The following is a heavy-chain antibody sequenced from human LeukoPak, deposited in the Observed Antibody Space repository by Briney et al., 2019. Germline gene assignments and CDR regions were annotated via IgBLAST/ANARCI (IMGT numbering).Heavy chain of an antibody. J-gene: IGHJ1*01. CDR1: GFTFGSYW. Sequence: GGSLRLSCVGSGFTFGSYWMNWVRQAPGKGLEWVANIRQDGSEKKYVDSVKGQFTISRDNAKNALYLQMNSLRAEDTAVYYCASISYGDYEHWGQGTLVTVSS. CDR3: ASISYGDYEH. D-gene: IGHD4-17*01. CDR2: IRQDGSEK. V-gene: IGHV3-7*05.